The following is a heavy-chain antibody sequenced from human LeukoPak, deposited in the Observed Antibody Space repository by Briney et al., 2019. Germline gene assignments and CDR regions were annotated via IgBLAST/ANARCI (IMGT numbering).Heavy chain of an antibody. CDR2: ISSSSSYI. J-gene: IGHJ4*02. V-gene: IGHV3-21*01. D-gene: IGHD3-22*01. Sequence: GGSLRLSCADSAFTFSSYSMNWVRQAPGKGLEWVSSISSSSSYIYYADSVKGRFTISRDNAKNSLYLQMNSLRAEDTAVYYCARDGGPYYYDSSGQYYFDYWGQGTLVTVSS. CDR3: ARDGGPYYYDSSGQYYFDY. CDR1: AFTFSSYS.